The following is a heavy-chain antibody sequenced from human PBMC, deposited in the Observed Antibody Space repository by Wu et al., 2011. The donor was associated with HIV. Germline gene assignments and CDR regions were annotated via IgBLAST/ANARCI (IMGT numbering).Heavy chain of an antibody. CDR2: ISAYTGDT. J-gene: IGHJ4*02. CDR3: ARDGFGCSSTSCPNTVDY. CDR1: GYTFNSYG. Sequence: QVQLVQSGAEVKKPGASVKVSCKASGYTFNSYGISWVRQAPGQGLEWMGWISAYTGDTNYAQKLQGRVTMTTDTSTSTAYMELRSLRSDDTAVYYXARDGFGCSSTSCPNTVDYWGQGTLVTVSS. V-gene: IGHV1-18*01. D-gene: IGHD2-2*01.